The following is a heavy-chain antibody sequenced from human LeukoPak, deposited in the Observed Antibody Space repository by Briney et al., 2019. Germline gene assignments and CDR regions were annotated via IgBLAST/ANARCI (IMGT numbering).Heavy chain of an antibody. CDR1: SGSFSSGGYY. Sequence: SETLSLTCTVSSGSFSSGGYYWSWIRQHPGKGLEWIGNIYHTGGTFYNPSLQSRFIISVDTSKNQFSLKVSSVTAADTAIYYCARRNDPWSGPRNWFDPWGQGILVTVSS. CDR3: ARRNDPWSGPRNWFDP. D-gene: IGHD3-3*01. CDR2: IYHTGGT. V-gene: IGHV4-31*03. J-gene: IGHJ5*02.